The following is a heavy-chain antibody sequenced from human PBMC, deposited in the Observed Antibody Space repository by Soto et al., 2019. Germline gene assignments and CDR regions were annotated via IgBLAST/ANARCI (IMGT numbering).Heavy chain of an antibody. CDR1: GYTFTSYD. CDR3: ARGPRVTYYYYYMDV. Sequence: ASVNVSCKASGYTFTSYDINWVRQATGQGLEWMGWMNPNSGNTGDAQKFQGRVTMTRNTSISTAYMELSSLRSEDTAVYYCARGPRVTYYYYYMDVWGKGTTVTVSS. D-gene: IGHD3-10*01. V-gene: IGHV1-8*01. CDR2: MNPNSGNT. J-gene: IGHJ6*03.